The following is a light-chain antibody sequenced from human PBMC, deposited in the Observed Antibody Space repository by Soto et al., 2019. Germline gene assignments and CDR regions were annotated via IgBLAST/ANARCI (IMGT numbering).Light chain of an antibody. J-gene: IGKJ2*01. CDR3: QQYFSSP. V-gene: IGKV3-20*01. Sequence: VLTQSPGTLSLSPGDRATLSCRASQNLIGTYLSWYQQRPGLAPRLLIFGVSNRTTDIPDRFSGRGSGTDFTLTISRQEPEAFAVYCCQQYFSSPFGQGTRV. CDR1: QNLIGTY. CDR2: GVS.